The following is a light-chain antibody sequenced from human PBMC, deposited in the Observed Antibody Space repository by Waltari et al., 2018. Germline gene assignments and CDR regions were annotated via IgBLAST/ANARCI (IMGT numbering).Light chain of an antibody. CDR2: DDN. CDR1: SSALGRYNL. Sequence: QSALTQPASVSASPGQSITISCTGTSSALGRYNLDSWYQQYPGKAPKVMIYDDNRPPSGVSDRFSGSKSGNTASLTISGVQAEDEADYYCCSYAGSYTWVFGGGTKLTVL. J-gene: IGLJ3*02. V-gene: IGLV2-23*01. CDR3: CSYAGSYTWV.